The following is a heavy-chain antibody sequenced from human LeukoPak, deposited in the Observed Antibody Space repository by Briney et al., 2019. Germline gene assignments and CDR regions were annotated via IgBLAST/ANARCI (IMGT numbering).Heavy chain of an antibody. J-gene: IGHJ4*02. CDR3: ARHGTISSESYFDY. D-gene: IGHD1-14*01. CDR2: IHNSGRT. Sequence: PSETLSPTCSVSGGSVSSYYWSWIRQSPGKGLEWIGYIHNSGRTNYNPSLKSRVTGFVDTSKNQVSLRPSSVTAADTAVYYCARHGTISSESYFDYWGQGALVTVSS. V-gene: IGHV4-59*08. CDR1: GGSVSSYY.